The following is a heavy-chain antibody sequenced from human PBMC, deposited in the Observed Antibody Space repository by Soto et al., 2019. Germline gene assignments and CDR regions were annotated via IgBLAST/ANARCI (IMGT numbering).Heavy chain of an antibody. CDR1: GFNFRNYW. D-gene: IGHD6-19*01. CDR2: IKQDGSEK. Sequence: PGRSHRLRYAASGFNFRNYWMSWVRQAPGKGLEWVANIKQDGSEKYYVDSVKGRFTISRDNAKNSLYLQMNSLRAEDTAVYYCARDNGIAVAGGYYYYYYMDVWGKGTTVTVSS. CDR3: ARDNGIAVAGGYYYYYYMDV. V-gene: IGHV3-7*01. J-gene: IGHJ6*03.